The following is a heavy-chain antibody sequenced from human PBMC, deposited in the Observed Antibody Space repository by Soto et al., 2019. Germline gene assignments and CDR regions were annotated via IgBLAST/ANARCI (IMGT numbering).Heavy chain of an antibody. V-gene: IGHV3-23*01. CDR2: ISGGGETT. Sequence: EVQLLESGGGLVQPGGSLRLSCAASGFTFSSYAMWWVRQAPGKGLECVSAISGGGETTYYADSVKGRFTISRDNSKNTLYLQMNSLIAEDTAVYYGAFNSGSGSYYFDYWGQGTLVTVSS. D-gene: IGHD3-10*01. CDR1: GFTFSSYA. J-gene: IGHJ4*02. CDR3: AFNSGSGSYYFDY.